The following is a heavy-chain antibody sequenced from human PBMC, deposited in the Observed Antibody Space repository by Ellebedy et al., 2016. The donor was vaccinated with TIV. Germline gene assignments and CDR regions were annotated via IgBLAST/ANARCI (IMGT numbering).Heavy chain of an antibody. D-gene: IGHD3-10*01. J-gene: IGHJ2*01. CDR3: ARGGPGGDNWFFGL. V-gene: IGHV3-13*01. Sequence: GESLKISCAASGFSLTGSDLHWVRRRRGKGLEWVAASGAAGDTYYPDSVRGRFTIPRESAKNSFHLQMNSLTAGDTAVYYCARGGPGGDNWFFGLWGRGTQVTVSS. CDR2: SGAAGDT. CDR1: GFSLTGSD.